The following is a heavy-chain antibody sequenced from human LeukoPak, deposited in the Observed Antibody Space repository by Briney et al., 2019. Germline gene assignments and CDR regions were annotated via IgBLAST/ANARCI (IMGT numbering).Heavy chain of an antibody. CDR1: GFTSSSYA. CDR3: AKVDSVAVAGSDDY. D-gene: IGHD6-19*01. CDR2: ISGSSGST. V-gene: IGHV3-23*01. Sequence: PGGSLRLSCAASGFTSSSYAMNWVRQAPGEGLEWVSGISGSSGSTYYADSVKGRFTISRDNSKNTLYLQMNSLRAEDTAVYYCAKVDSVAVAGSDDYWGQGTLVTVSS. J-gene: IGHJ4*02.